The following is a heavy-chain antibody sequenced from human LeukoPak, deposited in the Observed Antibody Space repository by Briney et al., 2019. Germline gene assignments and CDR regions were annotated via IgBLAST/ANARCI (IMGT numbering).Heavy chain of an antibody. V-gene: IGHV3-30*02. D-gene: IGHD3-22*01. CDR3: AKAEDYYDSSGYYDY. Sequence: GGSLRLSCAASGFTFSSYGMHWVRQAPGKGLEWVAFIRYDGSNKYYADSVKGRFTISRDNSKNTLYLQMNSLRAEDTAVYYCAKAEDYYDSSGYYDYRGQGTLVTVSS. CDR2: IRYDGSNK. J-gene: IGHJ4*02. CDR1: GFTFSSYG.